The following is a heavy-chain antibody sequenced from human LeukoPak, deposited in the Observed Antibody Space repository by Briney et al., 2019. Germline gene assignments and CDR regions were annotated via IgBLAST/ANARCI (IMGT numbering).Heavy chain of an antibody. D-gene: IGHD3-22*01. V-gene: IGHV1-2*02. CDR1: GYAFTSYY. CDR2: INPNSGGT. J-gene: IGHJ4*02. CDR3: ARGPLINSRGRHAHFDF. Sequence: ASVKVSCKASGYAFTSYYIQWVRQAPGQGLECMGWINPNSGGTHFARNFQDTVTMTRDTSITTVYMSLTRLTSADTAVYYCARGPLINSRGRHAHFDFWGQGTGVTVSS.